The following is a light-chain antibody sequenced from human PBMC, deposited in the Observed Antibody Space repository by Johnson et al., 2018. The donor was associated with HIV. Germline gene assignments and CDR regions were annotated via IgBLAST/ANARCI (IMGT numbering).Light chain of an antibody. Sequence: QSVLTQPPSVSAAPGQKVTISCSGSSSNIGNNYVSWYQHLPGTAPKLLIYENTKRPSGIPDRFSGSKSGTSATLGITGLPTGDEADYYCGTWDSSLSAYVFGTGTKVTVL. CDR2: ENT. CDR1: SSNIGNNY. J-gene: IGLJ1*01. V-gene: IGLV1-51*02. CDR3: GTWDSSLSAYV.